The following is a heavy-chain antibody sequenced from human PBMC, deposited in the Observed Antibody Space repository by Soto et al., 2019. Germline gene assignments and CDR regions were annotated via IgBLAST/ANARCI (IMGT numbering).Heavy chain of an antibody. V-gene: IGHV3-21*04. J-gene: IGHJ4*02. D-gene: IGHD3-10*01. CDR3: ARDGVAPGLYFDH. CDR2: ISSSSSYI. Sequence: GGSLRLSCAASGFTFSSYSMNWVRQAPGKGLEWVSSISSSSSYIYYADSVKGRFTISRDNAKNSLYLQMASLRAEDTAVYYCARDGVAPGLYFDHWGQGTPVTVSS. CDR1: GFTFSSYS.